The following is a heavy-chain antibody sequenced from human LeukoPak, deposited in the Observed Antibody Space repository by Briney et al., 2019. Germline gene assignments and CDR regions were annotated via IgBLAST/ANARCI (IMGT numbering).Heavy chain of an antibody. CDR2: IYPGDSDT. CDR1: GCAFSSYW. J-gene: IGHJ4*02. D-gene: IGHD3-3*01. Sequence: GAALRISSKASGCAFSSYWIGWVRRMPGKGLEGMGIIYPGDSDTRYSPSLQGQVTISVDTSIGTAYLQWSSLKASDTAIYYCARQNDFRLDYWGQGTLVTVSS. V-gene: IGHV5-51*01. CDR3: ARQNDFRLDY.